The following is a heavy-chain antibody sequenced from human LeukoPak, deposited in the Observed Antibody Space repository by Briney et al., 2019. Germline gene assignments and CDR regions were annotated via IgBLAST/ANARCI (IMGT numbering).Heavy chain of an antibody. Sequence: GASLRLSCAASGFTFSCYAMSWVRQAPGKGLEWVSAISGSGGSTYYADSVKGRFTISRDNSKNTLYLQMNSLRAEDTAVYYCAKDTITRSSYPGWFDPWGQGTLVTVSS. CDR3: AKDTITRSSYPGWFDP. CDR2: ISGSGGST. CDR1: GFTFSCYA. J-gene: IGHJ5*02. D-gene: IGHD3-16*02. V-gene: IGHV3-23*01.